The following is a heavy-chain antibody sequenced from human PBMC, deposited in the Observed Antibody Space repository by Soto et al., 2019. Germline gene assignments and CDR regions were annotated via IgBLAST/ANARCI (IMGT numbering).Heavy chain of an antibody. Sequence: QVQLVESGGGLVQPGRSLRLSCAASGFSFSSYGMHWVRQAPGTGLEWVAVISDDGSIKYHGESVKGRITISRDNTKNTLYLQMNSLRVEDTAVYYCAKIYFDWLYIEDWGQGTLVTVSS. V-gene: IGHV3-30*18. CDR2: ISDDGSIK. CDR3: AKIYFDWLYIED. J-gene: IGHJ4*02. CDR1: GFSFSSYG. D-gene: IGHD3-9*01.